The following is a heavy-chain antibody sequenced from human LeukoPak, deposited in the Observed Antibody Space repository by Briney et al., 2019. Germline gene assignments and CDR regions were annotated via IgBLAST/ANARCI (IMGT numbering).Heavy chain of an antibody. D-gene: IGHD6-19*01. Sequence: GSLRLSCAASGFTFSSCAMNWVRQAPGKGLEWVSAISGSGGSTYYADSVKGRFTISRDNSKNTLYLQMNSLRAEDTAVYYCAKALGGSGWSRGIFDYWGQGTLVTVSS. CDR1: GFTFSSCA. CDR2: ISGSGGST. CDR3: AKALGGSGWSRGIFDY. J-gene: IGHJ4*02. V-gene: IGHV3-23*01.